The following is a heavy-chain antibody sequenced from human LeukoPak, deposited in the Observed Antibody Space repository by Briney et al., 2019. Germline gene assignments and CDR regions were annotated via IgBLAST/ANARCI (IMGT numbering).Heavy chain of an antibody. CDR3: ARGVRYYDSSGQGGDAFDI. CDR2: TSDRGDYT. J-gene: IGHJ3*02. CDR1: GFTFTSYS. Sequence: GGSLRLSCAASGFTFTSYSMSWVRQVPGKGLEWVSGTSDRGDYTYYADSVKGRFTISRDNAKNSLYLQMNSLRAEDTAVYYCARGVRYYDSSGQGGDAFDIWGQGTMVTVSS. V-gene: IGHV3-21*01. D-gene: IGHD3-22*01.